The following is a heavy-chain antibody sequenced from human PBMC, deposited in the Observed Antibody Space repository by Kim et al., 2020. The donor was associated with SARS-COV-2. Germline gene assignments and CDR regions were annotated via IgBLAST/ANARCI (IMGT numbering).Heavy chain of an antibody. CDR1: EYTFNNYW. J-gene: IGHJ4*02. Sequence: GESLKISCKASEYTFNNYWIGWVRQMPGKGLQWLGIIYPGDSDTKYNPSVQGQVTISADWSLTTAYLQWSSLKASDTAIYYCARAPIGTFSPYYFDYWGQ. V-gene: IGHV5-51*01. D-gene: IGHD1-26*01. CDR2: IYPGDSDT. CDR3: ARAPIGTFSPYYFDY.